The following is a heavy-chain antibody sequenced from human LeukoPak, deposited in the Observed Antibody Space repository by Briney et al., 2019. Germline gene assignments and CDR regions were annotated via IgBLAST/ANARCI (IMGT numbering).Heavy chain of an antibody. V-gene: IGHV1-18*01. Sequence: ASVKVSCKASGYTFTNYGISWERQAPGQGLEWIGWISAYNGHTKYAQKVQGRVTMTRDTSTSTAYMELRSLRSDATAVYYCARDGHRRYHYDSSGREDAFDIWGQGTMVTVPS. CDR2: ISAYNGHT. J-gene: IGHJ3*02. CDR3: ARDGHRRYHYDSSGREDAFDI. CDR1: GYTFTNYG. D-gene: IGHD3-22*01.